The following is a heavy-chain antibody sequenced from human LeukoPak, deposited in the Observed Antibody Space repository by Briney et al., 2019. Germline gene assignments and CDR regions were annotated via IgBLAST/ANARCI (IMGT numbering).Heavy chain of an antibody. J-gene: IGHJ4*02. Sequence: GGSLRLSCTASGFTFSSYGMNWVRQAPGKGLEWVSYITSSSNTIQYADSVKGRFTISRDNAKNSLYLQMNSLRAEDTAVYYCAKSYSSGWYDYFDYWGQGTLVTVSS. CDR2: ITSSSNTI. CDR1: GFTFSSYG. V-gene: IGHV3-48*03. D-gene: IGHD6-19*01. CDR3: AKSYSSGWYDYFDY.